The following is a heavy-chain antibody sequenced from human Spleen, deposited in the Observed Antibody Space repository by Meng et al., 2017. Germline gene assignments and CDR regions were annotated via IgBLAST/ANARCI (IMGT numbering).Heavy chain of an antibody. D-gene: IGHD6-13*01. J-gene: IGHJ5*02. CDR2: IYYSGST. CDR3: ARSQDALAAAEPRDNWFDP. Sequence: LRLSCTVSGGSISSGGYYWSWIRQHPGKGLEWIGYIYYSGSTYYNPSLKSRVTISVDTSKNQFSLKLSSVTAADTAVYYCARSQDALAAAEPRDNWFDPWGQGTLVTVSS. CDR1: GGSISSGGYY. V-gene: IGHV4-31*03.